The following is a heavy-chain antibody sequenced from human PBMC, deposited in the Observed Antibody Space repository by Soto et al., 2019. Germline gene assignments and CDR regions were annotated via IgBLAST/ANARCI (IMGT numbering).Heavy chain of an antibody. CDR1: GFTFDDYA. J-gene: IGHJ5*02. CDR2: ISWNSGSI. D-gene: IGHD5-18*01. CDR3: ATSVDTAMVHPA. Sequence: GGSLRLSCAASGFTFDDYAMHWVRQAPGKGLEWVSGISWNSGSIGYADSVKGRFTISRDNAKNSLYLQMNSLRAEDTAVYYCATSVDTAMVHPAWGQGTLVTVS. V-gene: IGHV3-9*01.